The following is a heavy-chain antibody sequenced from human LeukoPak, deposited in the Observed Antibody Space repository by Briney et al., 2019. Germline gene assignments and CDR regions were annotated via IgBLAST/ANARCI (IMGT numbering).Heavy chain of an antibody. CDR3: AGGTIGIRI. J-gene: IGHJ3*02. CDR2: IKEDGSEQ. CDR1: EFTFSSYW. D-gene: IGHD1-26*01. Sequence: GGSLRLSCAASEFTFSSYWMTWVCQAPRPGMGWVANIKEDGSEQYYVDAVKRRFTIAKDNAKNALDLQMNSLRAEDSAEDYSAGGTIGIRIWGQGTMVTVSS. V-gene: IGHV3-7*01.